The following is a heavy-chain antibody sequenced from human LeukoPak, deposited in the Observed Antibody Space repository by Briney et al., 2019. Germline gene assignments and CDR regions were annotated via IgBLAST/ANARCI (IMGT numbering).Heavy chain of an antibody. D-gene: IGHD3-10*01. V-gene: IGHV4-34*01. CDR1: GGSFSGYY. J-gene: IGHJ5*02. CDR2: INHSGGT. Sequence: PSETLSLTCAVYGGSFSGYYWSWIRQPPGKGLEWIGEINHSGGTNYNPSLKSRVTISVDMSKNQFSLKLTSVTAADTAVYYCARGRGTCFGESNGPIDGWGQGTVVTVSS. CDR3: ARGRGTCFGESNGPIDG.